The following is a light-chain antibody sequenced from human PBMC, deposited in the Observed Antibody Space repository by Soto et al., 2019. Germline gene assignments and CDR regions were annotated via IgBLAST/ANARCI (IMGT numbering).Light chain of an antibody. Sequence: QAVVTHPPSASGTPGQRVTISCSGSSSNIGSNYVYWYQQLPGTAPKLLIYRNNQRPSGVPDRFSGSKSGTSASLAISGLRSEDEADYYCAAWDDSLSGLVFGGGTKLTVL. J-gene: IGLJ2*01. CDR3: AAWDDSLSGLV. CDR1: SSNIGSNY. CDR2: RNN. V-gene: IGLV1-47*01.